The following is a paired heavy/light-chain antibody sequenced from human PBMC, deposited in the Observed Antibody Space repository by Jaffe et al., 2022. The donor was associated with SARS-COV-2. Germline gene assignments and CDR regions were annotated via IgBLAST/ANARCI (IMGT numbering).Light chain of an antibody. CDR2: GAS. V-gene: IGKV3-20*01. CDR1: QSVSSSY. CDR3: QQHNSSPRT. J-gene: IGKJ1*01. Sequence: EIVLTQSPGTLSLSPGERATLSCRASQSVSSSYLAWYQQKPGQAPRLLIYGASSRATGIPDRFSGSGSGTDFTLTISRLEPEDFAVYYCQQHNSSPRTFGQGTTVEIK.
Heavy chain of an antibody. CDR1: GGSISSYY. V-gene: IGHV4-59*01. CDR2: IYSRGTT. Sequence: QVQLQESGPGLVKPSETLSLTCTVSGGSISSYYWGWIRQPPGKGLEWIGYIYSRGTTNYNPSLKSRVTISLDTAKSQFSLKLTSVTAADTAVYYCARIDNLHYDRAFDPWGQGTLVTVSS. J-gene: IGHJ5*02. D-gene: IGHD3-22*01. CDR3: ARIDNLHYDRAFDP.